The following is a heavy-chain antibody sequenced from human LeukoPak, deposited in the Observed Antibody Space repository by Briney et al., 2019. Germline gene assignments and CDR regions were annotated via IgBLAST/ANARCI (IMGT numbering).Heavy chain of an antibody. D-gene: IGHD5-12*01. Sequence: GGSLRLSRAASGFSFRDFWMSWVRQSPGKELEWVASINQGGSLHYYVDSVKGRFTISRDDAKSSLYVRMDSLRDEDTAVYYCARFGYSGWNLEYWGQGTLVTVSS. J-gene: IGHJ4*02. CDR1: GFSFRDFW. CDR3: ARFGYSGWNLEY. CDR2: INQGGSLH. V-gene: IGHV3-7*01.